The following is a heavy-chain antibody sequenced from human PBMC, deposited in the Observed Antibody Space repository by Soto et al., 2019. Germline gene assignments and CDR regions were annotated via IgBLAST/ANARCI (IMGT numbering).Heavy chain of an antibody. Sequence: TLSLTCTVSSGYISNGSYYWSWLRQHPGKGLEWIGGINYSGNTYYNPSLKSRVTISVDTSNNQFSLKLSSVTAADTAVYYCARDSTYYFDSSGSAVRAFDIWGQGTMVTVSS. V-gene: IGHV4-30-4*08. D-gene: IGHD3-22*01. CDR3: ARDSTYYFDSSGSAVRAFDI. CDR2: INYSGNT. CDR1: SGYISNGSYY. J-gene: IGHJ3*02.